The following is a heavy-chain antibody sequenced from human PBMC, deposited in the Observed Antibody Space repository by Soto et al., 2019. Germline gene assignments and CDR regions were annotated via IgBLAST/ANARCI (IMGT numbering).Heavy chain of an antibody. J-gene: IGHJ5*02. D-gene: IGHD3-10*01. V-gene: IGHV1-2*02. Sequence: GASVKVSCKASGYTFTGHYIHWVRQAPGQGPEWMGEIGPASGDTRYAQKFQGRVTMTRDTSITTVYMELNNLSPDDTAVYYCARGNTMVRGVIITSSYWFDPWGQGTLVTVSS. CDR1: GYTFTGHY. CDR2: IGPASGDT. CDR3: ARGNTMVRGVIITSSYWFDP.